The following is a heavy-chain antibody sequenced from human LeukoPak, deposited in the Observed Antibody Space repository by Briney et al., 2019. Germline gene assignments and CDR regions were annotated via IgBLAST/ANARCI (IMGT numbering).Heavy chain of an antibody. D-gene: IGHD3-16*01. Sequence: SVKVSCKASGGTFSSYAISWVRQAPGQGLEWMGRIIPILGTANYAQKFQGRVTITADESTSTAYMELSSLRSEDTAVYYCASPNEDYMITFGGATHYFDYWGQGTLVTVSS. J-gene: IGHJ4*02. CDR2: IIPILGTA. V-gene: IGHV1-69*11. CDR3: ASPNEDYMITFGGATHYFDY. CDR1: GGTFSSYA.